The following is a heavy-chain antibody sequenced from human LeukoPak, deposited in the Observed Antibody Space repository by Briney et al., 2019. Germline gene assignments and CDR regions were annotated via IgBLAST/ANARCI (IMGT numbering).Heavy chain of an antibody. CDR1: GGSISTYY. Sequence: PETLSLTCTVSGGSISTYYWNWIRQPPGKGLEWIGYIYYSGTTNYNPSLKSRVSMSVDTSKNQFSLKLSSVTAADTALYYCAKCVSAAGFSYYYMDVWGKGTTVTVS. V-gene: IGHV4-59*12. CDR2: IYYSGTT. J-gene: IGHJ6*03. D-gene: IGHD6-13*01. CDR3: AKCVSAAGFSYYYMDV.